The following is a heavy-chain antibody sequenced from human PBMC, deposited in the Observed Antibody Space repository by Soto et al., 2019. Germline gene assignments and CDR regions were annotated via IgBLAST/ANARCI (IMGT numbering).Heavy chain of an antibody. V-gene: IGHV3-30*18. Sequence: QVQLVESGGGVVQPGRSLRLSCAASGFTFSSYGMHWVRQAPGNGLEWVAVISYDGSNKYYADSVKGRFTISRDNSKNTLYLQMNSLRAEDTAVYYCAKEEMTTVTTDFDYWGQGTLVSVSS. D-gene: IGHD4-17*01. CDR3: AKEEMTTVTTDFDY. CDR1: GFTFSSYG. J-gene: IGHJ4*02. CDR2: ISYDGSNK.